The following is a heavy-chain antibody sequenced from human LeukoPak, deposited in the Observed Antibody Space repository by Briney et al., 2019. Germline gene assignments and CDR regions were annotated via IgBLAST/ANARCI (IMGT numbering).Heavy chain of an antibody. Sequence: GGSLELSCAASGFTFNTYSMDWVRQAPGKGLEWISHISSSSSTIYYSDSVKGRFTISRDNAKTSLYLQMNSLKSEDTAVYYCIRYLLEPWFDYWGQGTLVTVSS. CDR3: IRYLLEPWFDY. CDR1: GFTFNTYS. J-gene: IGHJ4*02. V-gene: IGHV3-48*01. CDR2: ISSSSSTI. D-gene: IGHD1-1*01.